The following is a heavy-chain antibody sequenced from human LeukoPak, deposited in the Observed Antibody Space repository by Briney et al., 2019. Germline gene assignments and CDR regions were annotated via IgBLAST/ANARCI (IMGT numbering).Heavy chain of an antibody. CDR3: ARTMTTENWFDP. V-gene: IGHV4-34*01. CDR2: INHSGST. CDR1: GGSFSGYY. D-gene: IGHD4-11*01. Sequence: SETLSLTCAVYGGSFSGYYWSWIRQPPGKGLEWIGEINHSGSTNYNPSLKSRVTISVDTSKNQFSLKLSSVTATDTAVYYCARTMTTENWFDPWGQGTLVTVSS. J-gene: IGHJ5*02.